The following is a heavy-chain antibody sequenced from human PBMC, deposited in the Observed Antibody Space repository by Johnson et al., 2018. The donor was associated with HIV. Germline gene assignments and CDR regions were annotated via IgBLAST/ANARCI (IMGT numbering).Heavy chain of an antibody. J-gene: IGHJ3*02. D-gene: IGHD1-26*01. V-gene: IGHV3-20*04. Sequence: VQLVESGGGVVRPGGSLRLSCAASGFTFDDYAMNWVRQAPGKRLEWVSSINWSGGITAYADSVKGRFTISRDNAKNSLYLQMNSLRAEDTAVYFCAKDRGSPGIPAAFDIWGQGTMVTVSS. CDR2: INWSGGIT. CDR3: AKDRGSPGIPAAFDI. CDR1: GFTFDDYA.